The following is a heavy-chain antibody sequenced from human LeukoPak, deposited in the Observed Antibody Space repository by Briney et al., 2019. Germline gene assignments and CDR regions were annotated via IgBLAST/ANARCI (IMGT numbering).Heavy chain of an antibody. CDR3: ASGVVTATTGAFDI. J-gene: IGHJ3*02. CDR2: ISAYNGNT. CDR1: GYTFTSYG. D-gene: IGHD2-21*02. V-gene: IGHV1-18*01. Sequence: GASVKVSCKASGYTFTSYGISSVRQAPGQGLEWMGWISAYNGNTNYAQKLQGRVTMTTDTSTSTAYMELRSLRSDATAVYSCASGVVTATTGAFDIWGQGTMVTVSS.